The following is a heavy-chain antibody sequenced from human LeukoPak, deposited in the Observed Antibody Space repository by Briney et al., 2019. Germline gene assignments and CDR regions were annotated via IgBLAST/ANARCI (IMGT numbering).Heavy chain of an antibody. D-gene: IGHD3-22*01. V-gene: IGHV4-31*03. J-gene: IGHJ4*02. CDR1: GGSISSGSYY. CDR2: IYYSGST. CDR3: ARADGDYYDSSGPYHFDY. Sequence: SETLSLTCSVSGGSISSGSYYWSWIRQHPGKGLEWIGYIYYSGSTYYNPSLKSRVAISEDTSKNQFSLKLSSVTAADTAVYYCARADGDYYDSSGPYHFDYWGQGTLVSVSS.